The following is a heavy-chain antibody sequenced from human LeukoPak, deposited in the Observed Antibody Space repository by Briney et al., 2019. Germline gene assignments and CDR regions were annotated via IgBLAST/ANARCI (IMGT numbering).Heavy chain of an antibody. CDR2: IYTGDNT. J-gene: IGHJ4*02. CDR3: ARGPYNWNYPRGFLDY. Sequence: GGSLRLSCAASGFTFSSYSLNWGRQAPGKGLEWVSVIYTGDNTYYADSVKGRFTISRDSSKNTLYLQMNSLRAEDTAVYYCARGPYNWNYPRGFLDYWGQGTLVTVSS. V-gene: IGHV3-66*01. CDR1: GFTFSSYS. D-gene: IGHD1-7*01.